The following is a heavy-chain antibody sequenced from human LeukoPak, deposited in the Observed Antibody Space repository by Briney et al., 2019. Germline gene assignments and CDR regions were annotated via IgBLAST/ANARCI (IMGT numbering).Heavy chain of an antibody. D-gene: IGHD3-22*01. V-gene: IGHV4-59*01. J-gene: IGHJ4*02. CDR1: GGSISSYY. CDR3: ARDHYYNSSGYTFGY. Sequence: SETLSLTFTVSGGSISSYYWSWIRQPPGKGLEWIGYVYSSGSTNYNPSLKGRVTISVDTSKNQFSLKLSSVTAADTAVYYCARDHYYNSSGYTFGYWGQGTLVTVSS. CDR2: VYSSGST.